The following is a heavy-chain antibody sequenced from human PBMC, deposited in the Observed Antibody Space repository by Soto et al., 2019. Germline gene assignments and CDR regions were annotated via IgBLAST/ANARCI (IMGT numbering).Heavy chain of an antibody. V-gene: IGHV4-34*01. D-gene: IGHD3-3*01. CDR3: ARGSVDYNFWSGYYSRFYYFDF. J-gene: IGHJ4*02. CDR2: INHSGIT. Sequence: QVHLQQWGAGLLKSSETLSLTCAVYGGSFSGYYWSWIRQPPGKGLEWIGEINHSGITNYNPSLIRRVTISVDTSKHQFSLNLTSMTAADTAVYYCARGSVDYNFWSGYYSRFYYFDFWGQGTLVTVSS. CDR1: GGSFSGYY.